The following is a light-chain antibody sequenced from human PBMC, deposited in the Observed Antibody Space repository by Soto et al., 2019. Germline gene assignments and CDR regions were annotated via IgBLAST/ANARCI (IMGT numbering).Light chain of an antibody. J-gene: IGKJ2*01. CDR2: GAS. CDR3: QQYGSSPPNT. Sequence: PGERATLSCRASQSVSSSYLAWYQQKPGQAPRLLIFGASSRATGIPDRFSGSGSGTDFTLTISRLEPEDFAVYYCQQYGSSPPNTFGQGTKLEIK. CDR1: QSVSSSY. V-gene: IGKV3-20*01.